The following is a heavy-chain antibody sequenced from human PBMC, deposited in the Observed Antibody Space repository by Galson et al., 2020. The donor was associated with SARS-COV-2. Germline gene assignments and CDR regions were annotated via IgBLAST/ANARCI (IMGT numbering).Heavy chain of an antibody. J-gene: IGHJ6*02. Sequence: GESLKISCAASGFTFSSYWMSWVRQAPGKGLEWVANIKQDGSEKYYVDSVKGRFTISRDNAKNSLYLQMNSLRAEDTAVYYCARDIRFWSGSYYYYGMDVWGQGTTVTVSS. CDR1: GFTFSSYW. V-gene: IGHV3-7*01. CDR3: ARDIRFWSGSYYYYGMDV. D-gene: IGHD3-3*01. CDR2: IKQDGSEK.